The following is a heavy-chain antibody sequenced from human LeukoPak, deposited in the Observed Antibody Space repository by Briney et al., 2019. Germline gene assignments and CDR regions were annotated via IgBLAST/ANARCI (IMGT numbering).Heavy chain of an antibody. J-gene: IGHJ4*02. CDR2: IRSKAYGGTT. V-gene: IGHV3-49*04. D-gene: IGHD2-2*01. CDR1: EFTFGDYA. CDR3: TRVGVPAAMPFDY. Sequence: GGSLRLSCTASEFTFGDYAMSWVRQAPGKGLEWVGFIRSKAYGGTTEYAASVKGRFTISRDDSKSIAYLQMNSLKTEDTAVYYCTRVGVPAAMPFDYWGQGTLVTVSS.